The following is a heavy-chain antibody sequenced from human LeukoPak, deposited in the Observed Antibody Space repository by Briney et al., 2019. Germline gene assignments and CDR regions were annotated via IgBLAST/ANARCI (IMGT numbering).Heavy chain of an antibody. CDR3: ASRTGVY. D-gene: IGHD1-14*01. J-gene: IGHJ4*02. CDR2: INTGGSST. CDR1: RFTLSSYW. V-gene: IGHV3-74*01. Sequence: PGGSLRLSCAASRFTLSSYWMHWVRQAPGKGLVWVSRINTGGSSTNYADSVKGRFTISRDNAMNTLYLQMNNLRAEDTAVYYCASRTGVYWGQGTLVSVSS.